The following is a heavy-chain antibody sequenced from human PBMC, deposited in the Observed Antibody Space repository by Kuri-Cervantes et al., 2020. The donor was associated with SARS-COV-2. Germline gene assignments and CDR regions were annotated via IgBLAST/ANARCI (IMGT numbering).Heavy chain of an antibody. D-gene: IGHD6-6*01. CDR2: ISAYNGNT. J-gene: IGHJ6*02. V-gene: IGHV1-18*04. Sequence: ASVKVSCKASGYTFTSYGISWVRQAPGQGLEWMGWISAYNGNTNYAQKLQGRVTMTRDTSTSTVYMELSSLRSEDTAVYYCARDSGVSSSWDYYYYYGMDVWGQGTTVTVSS. CDR1: GYTFTSYG. CDR3: ARDSGVSSSWDYYYYYGMDV.